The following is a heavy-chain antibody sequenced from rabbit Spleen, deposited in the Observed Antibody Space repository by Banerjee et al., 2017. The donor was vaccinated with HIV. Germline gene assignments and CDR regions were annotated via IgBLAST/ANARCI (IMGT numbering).Heavy chain of an antibody. D-gene: IGHD8-1*01. Sequence: QEQLEETGGRLVQPGGSLTLTCKVYGFDFSSDAMCWGRQAPGKGPEWIAFIDGGSSGSTDYANWAKGRFTISKTSSTTVTLQMTSLTAADTATYFCARDGAGGSYFALWGQGTLVTVS. CDR3: ARDGAGGSYFAL. CDR2: IDGGSSGST. J-gene: IGHJ4*01. V-gene: IGHV1S45*01. CDR1: GFDFSSDA.